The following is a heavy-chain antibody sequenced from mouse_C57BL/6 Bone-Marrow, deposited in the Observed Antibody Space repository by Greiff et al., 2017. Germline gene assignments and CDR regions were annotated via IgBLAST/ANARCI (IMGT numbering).Heavy chain of an antibody. CDR2: IWSGGST. D-gene: IGHD2-2*01. V-gene: IGHV2-2*01. CDR3: AIYYGYSWFAY. Sequence: VQLQESGPGLVQPSQSLSITCTVSGFSLTSYGVHWVRQSPGKGLEWLGVIWSGGSTDYNAAFISRLSISKDNSKSQVFFKMNSLQADDTAIYYCAIYYGYSWFAYWGQGTLVTVAA. CDR1: GFSLTSYG. J-gene: IGHJ3*01.